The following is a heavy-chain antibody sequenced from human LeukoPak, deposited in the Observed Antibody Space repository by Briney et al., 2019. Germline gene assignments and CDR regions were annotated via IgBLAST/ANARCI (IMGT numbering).Heavy chain of an antibody. CDR3: ARAYRLQLLDY. J-gene: IGHJ4*02. D-gene: IGHD1-7*01. V-gene: IGHV3-30*04. Sequence: GVSLRLSCAASGFTFSSYAMHWVRQAPGKGLEWVAVISYDGSNKYYADSVKGRFTISRDNSKNTLYLQMNSLRAEDTAVYYCARAYRLQLLDYWGQGTLVAVSS. CDR1: GFTFSSYA. CDR2: ISYDGSNK.